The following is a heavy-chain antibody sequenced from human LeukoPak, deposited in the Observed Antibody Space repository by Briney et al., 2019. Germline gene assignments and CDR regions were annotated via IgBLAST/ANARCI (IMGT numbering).Heavy chain of an antibody. J-gene: IGHJ5*02. CDR3: ARYSGPSLQFNWFDP. V-gene: IGHV5-51*01. D-gene: IGHD1-26*01. Sequence: GESLKISCKGSGYNFAAYWIVWVRQVPGKGLEWMGIIYPDDSDTRYSPSFQGQVTFSTDKSITTAYLHWSSLKASDTAIYYCARYSGPSLQFNWFDPWGQGTLVTVSS. CDR1: GYNFAAYW. CDR2: IYPDDSDT.